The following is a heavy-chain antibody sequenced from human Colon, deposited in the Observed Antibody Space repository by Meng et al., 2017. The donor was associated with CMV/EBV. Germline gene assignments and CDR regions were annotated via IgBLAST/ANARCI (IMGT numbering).Heavy chain of an antibody. CDR2: ITSSSSTI. J-gene: IGHJ4*02. Sequence: GGSLRLSCAASGFTLSRYNMNWVRQAPGKGLEWVSYITSSSSTIYQADSVKGRFTISRDNAKNSLYLQMNSLRAEDTAVYYCVRDSGNGGACDYWGQGTLVTVSS. CDR3: VRDSGNGGACDY. CDR1: GFTLSRYN. D-gene: IGHD4-23*01. V-gene: IGHV3-48*04.